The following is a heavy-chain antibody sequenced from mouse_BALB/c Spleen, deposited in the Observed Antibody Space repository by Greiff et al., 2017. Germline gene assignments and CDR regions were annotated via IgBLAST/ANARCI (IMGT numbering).Heavy chain of an antibody. CDR3: AMEGNYAWFAY. CDR2: IDPANGNT. CDR1: GFNITDSY. J-gene: IGHJ3*01. D-gene: IGHD2-1*01. Sequence: EVKLMESGAELVKPGASVKLSCTASGFNITDSYMHWVKQRPEQGLEWIGRIDPANGNTKYDPKFQGKATITADTSSNTAYLQLSSLTSEDTAVYYCAMEGNYAWFAYWGQGTLVTVSA. V-gene: IGHV14-3*02.